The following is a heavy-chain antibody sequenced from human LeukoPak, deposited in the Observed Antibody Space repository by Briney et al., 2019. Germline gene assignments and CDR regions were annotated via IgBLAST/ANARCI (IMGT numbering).Heavy chain of an antibody. V-gene: IGHV3-48*04. CDR1: EFTFRSYS. CDR3: VRDWEQWLVRG. J-gene: IGHJ4*02. D-gene: IGHD6-19*01. Sequence: GGSLRLSCAASEFTFRSYSMNWVRQAPGKGLEWVSYISSSSSSEYYADSVKGRFTIPRDNAKNSLYLQMNSLRAEDTAVYYCVRDWEQWLVRGWGQGTLVTVSS. CDR2: ISSSSSSE.